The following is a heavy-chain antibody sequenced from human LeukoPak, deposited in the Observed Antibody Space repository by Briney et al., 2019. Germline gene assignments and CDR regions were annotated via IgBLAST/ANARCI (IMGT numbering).Heavy chain of an antibody. Sequence: PGGSLRLSCAASGFTVSSNYMSWVRQPPGKGLEWIGEINHSGSTNYNPSLKSRVTISVDTSKNQFSLKLSSVTAADTAVYYCARYPRWLQLGAFDIWGQGTMVTVSS. J-gene: IGHJ3*02. CDR2: INHSGST. CDR1: GFTVSSNY. D-gene: IGHD5-24*01. V-gene: IGHV4-34*01. CDR3: ARYPRWLQLGAFDI.